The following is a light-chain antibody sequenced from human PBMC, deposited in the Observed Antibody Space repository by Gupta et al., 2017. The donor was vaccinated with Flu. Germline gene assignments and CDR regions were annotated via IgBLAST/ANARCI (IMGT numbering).Light chain of an antibody. CDR2: ATS. Sequence: LTQSPGTLSLSPGERATLACRARQSVASNSLAWYQHIPGQTPRLLIYATSSRDTGVTDRFSGGGCGIDFTLTISRREPEDFAVYYCQQDGDYVPYTFGQGTKLEIK. J-gene: IGKJ2*01. CDR3: QQDGDYVPYT. V-gene: IGKV3-20*01. CDR1: QSVASNS.